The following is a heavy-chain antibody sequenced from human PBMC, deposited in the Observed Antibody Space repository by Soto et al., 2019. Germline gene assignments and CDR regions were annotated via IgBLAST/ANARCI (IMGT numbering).Heavy chain of an antibody. CDR3: ARESVDTAMVDYYYYGMDV. J-gene: IGHJ6*02. V-gene: IGHV4-30-4*01. CDR1: GGSISSGDYY. Sequence: SETLSLTCTVSGGSISSGDYYWSWIRQPPGKGLEWIGYIYYSGSTYYNPSLKSRVTISVDTSKNQFSLKLSSVTAADTAVYYCARESVDTAMVDYYYYGMDVWGQGTTVTVSS. D-gene: IGHD5-18*01. CDR2: IYYSGST.